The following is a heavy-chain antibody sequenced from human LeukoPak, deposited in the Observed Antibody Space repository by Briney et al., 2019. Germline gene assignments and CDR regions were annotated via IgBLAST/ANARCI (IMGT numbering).Heavy chain of an antibody. CDR3: ARVFNIAAEDGYGMDV. V-gene: IGHV3-53*01. CDR1: GFTVSSNY. CDR2: IYSDGST. D-gene: IGHD6-13*01. Sequence: PGGSLRLSCAASGFTVSSNYMSWVRQGPGKGLEWVSLIYSDGSTFYADSVKGRFTISRDNSKNTLYLQMNSLRAEDTAVYYCARVFNIAAEDGYGMDVWGQGTTVTVSS. J-gene: IGHJ6*02.